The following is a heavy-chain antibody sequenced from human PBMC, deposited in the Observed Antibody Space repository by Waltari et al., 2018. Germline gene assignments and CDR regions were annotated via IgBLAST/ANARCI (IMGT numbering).Heavy chain of an antibody. J-gene: IGHJ5*02. D-gene: IGHD4-4*01. Sequence: QVQLVQSGAEVKKPGASVKVSCKASGYTFTGYYMHWVRPAPGQGLEWMGWINPNSGGTNYAQKFQGRVTMTRDTSISTAYMELSRLRSDDTAVYYCARGFEMTTVTTGSWFDPWGQGTLVTVSS. CDR3: ARGFEMTTVTTGSWFDP. CDR1: GYTFTGYY. CDR2: INPNSGGT. V-gene: IGHV1-2*02.